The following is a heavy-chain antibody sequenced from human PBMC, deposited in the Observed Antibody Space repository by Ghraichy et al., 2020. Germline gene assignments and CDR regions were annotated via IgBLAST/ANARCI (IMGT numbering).Heavy chain of an antibody. Sequence: SETLSLTCTVSGGSISSSSYYWGWIRQPPGKGLEWIGSIYYSGSTYYNPSLKSRVTISVDTSKNQFSLKLSSVTAADTAVYYCARRPWGPGTRAYNWFDPWGQGTLVTVSS. J-gene: IGHJ5*02. CDR3: ARRPWGPGTRAYNWFDP. D-gene: IGHD7-27*01. CDR2: IYYSGST. V-gene: IGHV4-39*01. CDR1: GGSISSSSYY.